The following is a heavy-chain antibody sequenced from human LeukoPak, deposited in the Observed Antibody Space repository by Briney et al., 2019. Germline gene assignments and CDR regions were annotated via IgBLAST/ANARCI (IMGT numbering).Heavy chain of an antibody. J-gene: IGHJ1*01. D-gene: IGHD6-19*01. V-gene: IGHV4-4*02. Sequence: SETLSLTCAVSGGSISSDNWWSWVRQPPGKGLEWIGEIYHSGSTNYNPSLQSRVTISVDKSNNHFSLRLTSVTAADTAVYYCATNGWYCLDHWGQGALVTVSS. CDR2: IYHSGST. CDR3: ATNGWYCLDH. CDR1: GGSISSDNW.